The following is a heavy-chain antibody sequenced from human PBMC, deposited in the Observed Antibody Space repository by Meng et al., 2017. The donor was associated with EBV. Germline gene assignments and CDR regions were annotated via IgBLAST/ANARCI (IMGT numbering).Heavy chain of an antibody. Sequence: QVNLVETGAEWKRPGASVKVSCKASGYTFRNYARNWMRQVPGQGLEWMGWINTYSGKATFAQGFTGRFVFSLDTPVTTAHLQISGLKTEDSAVYYCARGVEENGSHYPFDSWGQGTLVTVSS. J-gene: IGHJ4*02. V-gene: IGHV7-4-1*02. D-gene: IGHD1-1*01. CDR3: ARGVEENGSHYPFDS. CDR1: GYTFRNYA. CDR2: INTYSGKA.